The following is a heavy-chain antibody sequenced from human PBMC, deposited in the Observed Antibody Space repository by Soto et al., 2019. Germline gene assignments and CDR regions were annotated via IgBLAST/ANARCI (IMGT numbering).Heavy chain of an antibody. CDR3: ARDVSPGTSTLYLDAFAI. Sequence: EAQLVESGGGLVQPGGSLRLSCEASGFSLGSYWMTWVRQAPGKGLEWVANIKKDGSRTSYLDSVRGRFNISSDNVGNTLSPKMERQRADDTGLYLCARDVSPGTSTLYLDAFAIWGEGTMVTVSA. CDR2: IKKDGSRT. CDR1: GFSLGSYW. V-gene: IGHV3-7*05. J-gene: IGHJ3*02. D-gene: IGHD2-8*01.